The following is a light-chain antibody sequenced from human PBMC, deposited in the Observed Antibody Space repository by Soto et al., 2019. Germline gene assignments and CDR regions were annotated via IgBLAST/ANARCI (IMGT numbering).Light chain of an antibody. J-gene: IGLJ1*01. Sequence: QSVLTQPASVSGSPGQSITISCTGTSSDVGGYIYVSWYQQHPGKAPKLMIYDVNNRPSGVSNRFSGSKSGNTASLTISGLQAEDEADYYCSSYTTSSSYVFETGTKLTVL. CDR3: SSYTTSSSYV. CDR2: DVN. V-gene: IGLV2-14*01. CDR1: SSDVGGYIY.